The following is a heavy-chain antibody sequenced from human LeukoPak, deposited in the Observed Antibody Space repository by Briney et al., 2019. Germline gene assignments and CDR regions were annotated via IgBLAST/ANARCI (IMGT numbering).Heavy chain of an antibody. CDR1: GGSFSGYY. D-gene: IGHD1-1*01. CDR3: ARDQGRGGTTVDY. CDR2: INHSGST. J-gene: IGHJ4*02. Sequence: PSETLSLTCAVYGGSFSGYYWSWIRQPPGKGLEWIGEINHSGSTNYNPSLKSRVTISVDTSKNQFSLKLSSVTAADTAVYYCARDQGRGGTTVDYWGQGTLVTVSS. V-gene: IGHV4-34*01.